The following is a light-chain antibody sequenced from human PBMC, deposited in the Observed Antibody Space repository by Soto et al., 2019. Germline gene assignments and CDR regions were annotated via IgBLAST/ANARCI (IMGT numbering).Light chain of an antibody. V-gene: IGKV1-39*01. Sequence: DIQMTQSPSSLSTSVGDRVTITCRASQYINNYLNWYQQKPGKAPKLLIFAAYNLQSGVPSRFSGSGYGTDFTLTISSLQPEDFATYYCQQSYTTPPTFGGGTKVEIK. CDR1: QYINNY. J-gene: IGKJ4*01. CDR2: AAY. CDR3: QQSYTTPPT.